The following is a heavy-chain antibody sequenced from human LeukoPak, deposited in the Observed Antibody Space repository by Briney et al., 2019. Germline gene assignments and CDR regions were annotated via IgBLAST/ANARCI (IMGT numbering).Heavy chain of an antibody. J-gene: IGHJ4*02. V-gene: IGHV3-23*01. Sequence: LSGGSLRLSCAASGFTFINYGMNWVRQAPGKGLEWVSGITGSGGSTYYADSVKGRFTISRDNSKNTVYLQINSLTAEDTAVYFCGRDSRWAQPDYWGQGTLVTVSS. CDR1: GFTFINYG. CDR3: GRDSRWAQPDY. D-gene: IGHD5-24*01. CDR2: ITGSGGST.